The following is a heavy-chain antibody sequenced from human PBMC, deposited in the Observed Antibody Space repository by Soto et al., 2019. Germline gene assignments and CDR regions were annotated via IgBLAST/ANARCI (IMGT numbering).Heavy chain of an antibody. V-gene: IGHV3-9*01. J-gene: IGHJ4*02. CDR1: GFTFDDYA. Sequence: GGSLRLSCAASGFTFDDYAMHWVRQAPGKGLEWVSGISWNSGSIGYADSVKGRFTISRDNAKNSLYLQMNSLRAEDTALYYCAKGYSSSPPYYFDYWGQGTQLTVSS. D-gene: IGHD6-6*01. CDR2: ISWNSGSI. CDR3: AKGYSSSPPYYFDY.